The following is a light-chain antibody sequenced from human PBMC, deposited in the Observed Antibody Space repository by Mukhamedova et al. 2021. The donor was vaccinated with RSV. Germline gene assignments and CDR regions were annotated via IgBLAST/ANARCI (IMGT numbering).Light chain of an antibody. J-gene: IGKJ2*01. V-gene: IGKV1-17*01. CDR3: LQHNSYPYT. CDR2: AAS. Sequence: GIGHDLGWFQQKPGKAPKRLIFAASTLQSGVPSRFSGSASGIEFTLTISSLQPEDFATYFCLQHNSYPYTFGQGTKLEIK. CDR1: GIGHD.